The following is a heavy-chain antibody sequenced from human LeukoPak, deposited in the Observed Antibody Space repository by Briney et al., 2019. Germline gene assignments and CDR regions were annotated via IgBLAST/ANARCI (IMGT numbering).Heavy chain of an antibody. CDR2: IYYSGST. J-gene: IGHJ4*02. D-gene: IGHD6-13*01. Sequence: SETLSLTCTVSGGSISSYYWSWIRQPSGKGLEWIGYIYYSGSTNYNPSLKSRVTISVDTSKNQFSLKLSSVTAADTAVYYCAGGYSSSWGVFDYWGQGTLVTVSS. V-gene: IGHV4-59*01. CDR3: AGGYSSSWGVFDY. CDR1: GGSISSYY.